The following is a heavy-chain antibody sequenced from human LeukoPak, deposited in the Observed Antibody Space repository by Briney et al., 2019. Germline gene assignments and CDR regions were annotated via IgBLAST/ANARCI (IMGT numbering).Heavy chain of an antibody. Sequence: SETLSLTCTVSGGSISSYHWSWIRQPPGKGLEWIGYIYYSGSTNYNPSLKSRVTISVDTSKNQFSLTLSSVTAADTAVYYCARAVAKTTVTTFDYWGQGTLVTVSS. CDR2: IYYSGST. CDR1: GGSISSYH. V-gene: IGHV4-59*01. CDR3: ARAVAKTTVTTFDY. D-gene: IGHD4-17*01. J-gene: IGHJ4*02.